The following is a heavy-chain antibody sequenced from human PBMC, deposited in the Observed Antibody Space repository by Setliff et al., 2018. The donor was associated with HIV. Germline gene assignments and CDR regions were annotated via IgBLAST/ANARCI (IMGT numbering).Heavy chain of an antibody. CDR1: EFSVSDKY. CDR3: VRRWYESSGYYLFDL. Sequence: GGSLRLSCAASEFSVSDKYMGWVRQAPGKGLEWVAVIYSVDTHYGDSVKGRFTISRDNSKNTLYLQMNSLRAEDTAVYYCVRRWYESSGYYLFDLWGQGTLVTVSS. J-gene: IGHJ4*02. CDR2: IYSVDT. D-gene: IGHD3-22*01. V-gene: IGHV3-66*01.